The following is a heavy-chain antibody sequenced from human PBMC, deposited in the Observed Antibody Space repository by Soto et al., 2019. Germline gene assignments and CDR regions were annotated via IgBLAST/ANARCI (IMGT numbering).Heavy chain of an antibody. V-gene: IGHV4-59*01. J-gene: IGHJ4*02. Sequence: SETLSLTCTVSSGSISTYYWSWIRQPPGKGLEWIGYIYYTGSTNYNPSLKSRVTISIDTSKNQFSLKLSSVTAADTAVYYCARDSAVAGSSRSFDYWGQGTLVTVSS. CDR1: SGSISTYY. CDR2: IYYTGST. D-gene: IGHD6-19*01. CDR3: ARDSAVAGSSRSFDY.